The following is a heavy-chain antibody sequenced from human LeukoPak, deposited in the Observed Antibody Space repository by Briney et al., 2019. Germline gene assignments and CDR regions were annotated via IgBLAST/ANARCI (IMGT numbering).Heavy chain of an antibody. CDR3: ARRLSGSYFFDY. Sequence: GSLRLSCAASGFTFSGSAMHWVRQASGRGLEWVGRIRSKTNRFATAYAASVKGRFNISRDDSNNTAYLQMNSQKTEDTAVYYCARRLSGSYFFDYWGQGTLVTVSS. J-gene: IGHJ4*02. D-gene: IGHD1-26*01. CDR1: GFTFSGSA. V-gene: IGHV3-73*01. CDR2: IRSKTNRFAT.